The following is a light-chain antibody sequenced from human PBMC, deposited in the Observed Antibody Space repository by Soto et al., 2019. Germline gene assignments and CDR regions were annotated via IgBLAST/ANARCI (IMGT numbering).Light chain of an antibody. J-gene: IGKJ1*01. CDR1: QDVVNY. CDR2: AAS. Sequence: IDMTQAPSSLSASVGDRVTITCRAGQDVVNYLNWYQQKPGKAPRLLIYAASSLQSGVPSRFSGSASGTDFTLTISSLQPEDFATYYCLQDYSYPWTFGQGTKVDI. V-gene: IGKV1-6*01. CDR3: LQDYSYPWT.